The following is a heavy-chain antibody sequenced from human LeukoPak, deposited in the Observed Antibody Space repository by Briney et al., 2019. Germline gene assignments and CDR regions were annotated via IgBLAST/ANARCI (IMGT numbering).Heavy chain of an antibody. CDR1: GGSISSGSYS. CDR3: AREFSWSGFFDY. J-gene: IGHJ4*02. Sequence: SQTLSLTCTVSGGSISSGSYSWSWIRQPPGKGLEWIGYIYHSGSTYYNPSLKSRVTISVDRSKNQFSLKLSSVTAADTAVYYCAREFSWSGFFDYWGQGTLVTVSS. D-gene: IGHD3-3*01. V-gene: IGHV4-30-2*01. CDR2: IYHSGST.